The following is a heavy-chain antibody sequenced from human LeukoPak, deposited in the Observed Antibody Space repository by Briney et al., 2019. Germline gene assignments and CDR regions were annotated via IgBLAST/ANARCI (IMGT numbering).Heavy chain of an antibody. CDR1: GGSISSGGYY. J-gene: IGHJ1*01. D-gene: IGHD1-26*01. Sequence: SETLSLTCTVSGGSISSGGYYWSWIRQHPGKGLEWIGYIYYSGSTYYNPSLKSRVTISVDTSKNQFSLKLSSVTAADTAVYFCARGMSGSYGYWGQGTLVTVSS. CDR3: ARGMSGSYGY. CDR2: IYYSGST. V-gene: IGHV4-31*03.